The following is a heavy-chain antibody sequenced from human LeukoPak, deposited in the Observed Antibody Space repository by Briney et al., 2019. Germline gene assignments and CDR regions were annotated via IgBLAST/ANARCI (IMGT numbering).Heavy chain of an antibody. D-gene: IGHD3-10*01. V-gene: IGHV1-2*02. J-gene: IGHJ4*02. CDR2: IYPYTGAT. CDR3: ARDGPAQMVDFDY. Sequence: ASVRSSCKALGYTFTGTGGYYYCLRQAPGQGLKCMGWIYPYTGATHYAQKFQGGVAMTRDTSISTAYMELSRLRPDDTAVYYCARDGPAQMVDFDYWGQGTLVTVSS. CDR1: GYTFTGTGGY.